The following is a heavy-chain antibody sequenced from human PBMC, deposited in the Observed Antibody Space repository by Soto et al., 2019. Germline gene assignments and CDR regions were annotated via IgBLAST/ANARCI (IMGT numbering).Heavy chain of an antibody. V-gene: IGHV3-30-3*01. Sequence: ESGGGVVQPGRSLRLSCAASGFTFSSYAMHWVRQAPGKGLEWVAVISYDGSNKYYADSVKGRFTISRDNSKNTLYLQMISLRAEDTAVYYCARGVGYWGQGTLVTVSS. J-gene: IGHJ4*02. CDR3: ARGVGY. CDR2: ISYDGSNK. CDR1: GFTFSSYA.